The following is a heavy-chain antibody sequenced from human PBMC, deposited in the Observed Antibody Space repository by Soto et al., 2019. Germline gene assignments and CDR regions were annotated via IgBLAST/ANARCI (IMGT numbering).Heavy chain of an antibody. J-gene: IGHJ6*02. CDR1: GGSISSGDYY. D-gene: IGHD3-10*01. V-gene: IGHV4-30-4*01. CDR2: IYYSGST. CDR3: ARVGFGELLAHGMDV. Sequence: QVQLQESGPGLVKPSQTLSLTCTVSGGSISSGDYYWSCIRQPPGKGLEWIGYIYYSGSTYYNPSLKSRVTISVDTSKNQFSLKLSSVTAADTAVYYCARVGFGELLAHGMDVWGQGTTVTVSS.